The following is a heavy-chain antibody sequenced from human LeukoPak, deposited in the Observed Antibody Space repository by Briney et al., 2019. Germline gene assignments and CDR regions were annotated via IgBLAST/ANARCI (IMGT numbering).Heavy chain of an antibody. CDR3: ARAIVGATQFDY. J-gene: IGHJ4*02. Sequence: SVKVSCKASGGTFSSYAISWVRQAPGQGLEWMGGIIPIFGTANYAQKFQGRVTITTDESTSTAYMELSSLRSEDAAVYYCARAIVGATQFDYWGQGTLVTVSS. V-gene: IGHV1-69*05. CDR2: IIPIFGTA. CDR1: GGTFSSYA. D-gene: IGHD1-26*01.